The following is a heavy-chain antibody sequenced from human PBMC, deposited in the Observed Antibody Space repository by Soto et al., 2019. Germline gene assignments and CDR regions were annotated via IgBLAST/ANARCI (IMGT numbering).Heavy chain of an antibody. CDR3: ARGFGVVVPAAMRENFDY. CDR2: INHSGST. V-gene: IGHV4-34*01. J-gene: IGHJ4*02. D-gene: IGHD2-2*01. Sequence: SETLSLTCAVYGGSFSGYYWSWIHQPPGKGLEWIGEINHSGSTNYNPSLKSRVTISVDTSKNQFSLKVTSVTAADTAVYYCARGFGVVVPAAMRENFDYWGQGTLVTVSS. CDR1: GGSFSGYY.